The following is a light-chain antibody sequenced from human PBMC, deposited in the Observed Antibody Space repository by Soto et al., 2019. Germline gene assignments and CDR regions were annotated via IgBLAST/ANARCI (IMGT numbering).Light chain of an antibody. Sequence: IMLTQSPVTLSLSPGERATLSCRARQSVRTYLAWYQVKPGQAPRLLIYGASSRATGIPDRFSGSGSGTDFTLTISRLEPEDFAVYYCQQYGSSPPLTFGGGTKVDI. CDR3: QQYGSSPPLT. J-gene: IGKJ4*01. CDR2: GAS. V-gene: IGKV3-20*01. CDR1: QSVRTY.